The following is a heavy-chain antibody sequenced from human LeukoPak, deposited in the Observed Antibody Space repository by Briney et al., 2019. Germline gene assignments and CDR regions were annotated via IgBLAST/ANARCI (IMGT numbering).Heavy chain of an antibody. V-gene: IGHV3-74*03. CDR3: ARGPSHSGSYFVY. CDR2: INSDGSRT. CDR1: GFTFNTYW. J-gene: IGHJ4*02. Sequence: GGSLRLSCAASGFTFNTYWMYWVRQGSGKGLAWVSRINSDGSRTEYADSVEGRFTISRDNAKNTLYLQMDSLRAEDTAVYYCARGPSHSGSYFVYWGQGTLVTVSS. D-gene: IGHD1-26*01.